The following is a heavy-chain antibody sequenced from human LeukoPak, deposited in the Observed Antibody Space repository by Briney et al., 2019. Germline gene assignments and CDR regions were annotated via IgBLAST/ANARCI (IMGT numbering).Heavy chain of an antibody. J-gene: IGHJ5*02. V-gene: IGHV3-53*01. CDR1: GFTVSSNY. Sequence: GGSLRLSCAASGFTVSSNYMSWVRQAPGKGLEWVSVIYSGGSTYYADSVKGRFTISRDNSKNTLYLQMNSLRAEDTAVYYCARESYGNRFDPWGQGALVTVSS. CDR3: ARESYGNRFDP. D-gene: IGHD3-16*01. CDR2: IYSGGST.